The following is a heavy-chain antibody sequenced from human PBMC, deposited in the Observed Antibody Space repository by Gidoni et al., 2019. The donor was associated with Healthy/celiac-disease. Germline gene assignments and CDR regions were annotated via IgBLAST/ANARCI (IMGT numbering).Heavy chain of an antibody. CDR2: IGDDGSNK. CDR3: ARDGGAMVRGVPLDY. Sequence: QVPLVDSGRGVVQPGRSLRLSCAASGFTFSRYGMHWVRQAPAKGLEWVAVIGDDGSNKYYADSVKGRFTISRDNSKNTLYLQMNSLRAEDTAVYYCARDGGAMVRGVPLDYWGQGTLVTVSS. CDR1: GFTFSRYG. D-gene: IGHD3-10*01. J-gene: IGHJ4*02. V-gene: IGHV3-33*01.